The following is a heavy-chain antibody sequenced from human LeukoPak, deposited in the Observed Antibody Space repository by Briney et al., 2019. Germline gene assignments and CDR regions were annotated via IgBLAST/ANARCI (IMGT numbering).Heavy chain of an antibody. CDR3: ATLMTTVTTSGALRFDY. J-gene: IGHJ4*02. CDR1: GFTFSSYS. D-gene: IGHD4-17*01. CDR2: ISSSSSYI. Sequence: GGSLRLSCAASGFTFSSYSMNWVRRAPGKGLEWVSSISSSSSYIYYADSVKGRFTISRDNAKNSLYLQMNSLRAEDTAVYYCATLMTTVTTSGALRFDYWGQGTLVTVSS. V-gene: IGHV3-21*01.